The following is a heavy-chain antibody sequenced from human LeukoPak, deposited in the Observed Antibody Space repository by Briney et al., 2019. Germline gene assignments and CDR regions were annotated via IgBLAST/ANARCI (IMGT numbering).Heavy chain of an antibody. D-gene: IGHD5-18*01. CDR2: IRPSGDNT. CDR3: ARDLGSGMWIQLWLGYYFDY. V-gene: IGHV3-23*01. CDR1: GFTFSSYD. J-gene: IGHJ4*02. Sequence: PGGSLRLSCAASGFTFSSYDMTWVRQAPGRGLEWVSSIRPSGDNTYYGDSVKGRFTISRDNSKNTVYLQMNSLRAEDTAVYYCARDLGSGMWIQLWLGYYFDYWGQGTLVTVSS.